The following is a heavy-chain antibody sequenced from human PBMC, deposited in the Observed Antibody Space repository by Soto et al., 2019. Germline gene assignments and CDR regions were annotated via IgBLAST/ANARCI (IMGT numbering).Heavy chain of an antibody. D-gene: IGHD6-6*01. CDR2: INHSGST. CDR1: GGSFSGYY. Sequence: LSLTCAVYGGSFSGYYWSWIRQPPGKGLEWIGEINHSGSTNYNPSLKSRVTISVDTSKNQFSLKLSSVTAADTAVYYCAREVLGSSSSDQYYYYYYGMDVWGQGTTVTVSS. V-gene: IGHV4-34*01. CDR3: AREVLGSSSSDQYYYYYYGMDV. J-gene: IGHJ6*02.